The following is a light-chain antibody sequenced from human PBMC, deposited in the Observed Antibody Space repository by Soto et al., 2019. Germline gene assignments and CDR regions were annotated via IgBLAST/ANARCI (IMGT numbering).Light chain of an antibody. CDR1: QSISTW. J-gene: IGKJ1*01. V-gene: IGKV1-5*03. Sequence: DIQMTQSPSTLSASVGDRVTFTCRASQSISTWLAWYQQKPGKAPKLLIYQASSSQSGVPSRFSGSGSGTGVTLTVSSLEPDEFASYFCQQYNNYPWTFGRGTKVEFK. CDR2: QAS. CDR3: QQYNNYPWT.